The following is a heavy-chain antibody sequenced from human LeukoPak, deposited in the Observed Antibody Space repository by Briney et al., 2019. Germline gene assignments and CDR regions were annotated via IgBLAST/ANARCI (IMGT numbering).Heavy chain of an antibody. CDR3: ARAHVGYWFDP. CDR1: GYTFTTYA. V-gene: IGHV1-69*05. CDR2: IIPIFGTA. J-gene: IGHJ5*02. Sequence: SVKVSCKATGYTFTTYAMNWVRQAPGQGLEWMGGIIPIFGTANYAQKFQGRVTITTDESTSTAYMELSSLRSEDTAVYYCARAHVGYWFDPWGQGTLVTVSS.